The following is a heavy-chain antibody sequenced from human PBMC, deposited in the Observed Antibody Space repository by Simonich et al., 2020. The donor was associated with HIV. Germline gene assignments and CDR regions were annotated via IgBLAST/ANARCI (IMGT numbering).Heavy chain of an antibody. CDR3: ARTGDRVFDY. D-gene: IGHD1-1*01. CDR2: INHSGIT. V-gene: IGHV4-34*02. CDR1: GGSFSGYY. Sequence: QVQLQQWGAGLVKPSETLSLTCAVYGGSFSGYYWTWIRQPPGKGLEWIGEINHSGITNYNPSLKSRVTILVDTSKNQFSLKLSSVTAADTAVYFCARTGDRVFDYWGQGILVTVSS. J-gene: IGHJ4*02.